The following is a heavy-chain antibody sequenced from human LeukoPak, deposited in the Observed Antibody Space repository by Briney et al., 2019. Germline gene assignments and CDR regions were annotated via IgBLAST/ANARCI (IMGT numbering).Heavy chain of an antibody. D-gene: IGHD1-26*01. CDR3: ARGRGYGGNYLRSFDI. Sequence: SETLSLTCTVSGGSISSYYWSWIRQPPGKGLEWIGYIYYSGSTNYNPSLKSRVTIPVDTSKNQFSLKLSSVTAADTAVYYCARGRGYGGNYLRSFDIWGQGTMVTVSS. J-gene: IGHJ3*02. CDR2: IYYSGST. V-gene: IGHV4-59*08. CDR1: GGSISSYY.